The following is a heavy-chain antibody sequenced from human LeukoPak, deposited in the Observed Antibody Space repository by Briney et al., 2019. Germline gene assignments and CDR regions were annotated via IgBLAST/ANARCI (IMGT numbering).Heavy chain of an antibody. CDR3: ARHYCSSTSCFRSEYLQH. V-gene: IGHV5-51*01. CDR1: GYSFTSYW. D-gene: IGHD2-2*01. CDR2: IYPGDSDT. Sequence: GESLKTSCKGSGYSFTSYWIAWVRQMPGKGLEWMGIIYPGDSDTRYSPSFQGQVTISADKSVSTAYLQWSSLKASDTATYYCARHYCSSTSCFRSEYLQHWGQGTLVTVSS. J-gene: IGHJ1*01.